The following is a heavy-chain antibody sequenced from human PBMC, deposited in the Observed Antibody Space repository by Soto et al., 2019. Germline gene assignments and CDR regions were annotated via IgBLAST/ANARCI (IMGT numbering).Heavy chain of an antibody. CDR1: GFTFSYYA. J-gene: IGHJ6*02. CDR3: ARDSFGLHV. Sequence: GGSLRLSCAASGFTFSYYAMHWVRQAPGKGLEWVSFISYDGSNGYYADSMKGRFTISRDNSKNTLYLQMDSLRAEDTAVYYCARDSFGLHVSGPGTTVTVYS. CDR2: ISYDGSNG. V-gene: IGHV3-30-3*01.